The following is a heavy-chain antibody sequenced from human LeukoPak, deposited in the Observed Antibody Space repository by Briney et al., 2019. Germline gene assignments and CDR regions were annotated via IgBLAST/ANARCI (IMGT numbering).Heavy chain of an antibody. D-gene: IGHD2-15*01. CDR1: GGSFSGYY. J-gene: IGHJ4*02. Sequence: PSETLSLTCAVYGGSFSGYYWSWIRQPPGKGLEWIGYIYYSGSTNYNPSLKSRVTISVDTSKNQFSLKLSSVTAADTAVYYCARDRGDYSCDYWGQGTLVTVSS. V-gene: IGHV4-59*01. CDR2: IYYSGST. CDR3: ARDRGDYSCDY.